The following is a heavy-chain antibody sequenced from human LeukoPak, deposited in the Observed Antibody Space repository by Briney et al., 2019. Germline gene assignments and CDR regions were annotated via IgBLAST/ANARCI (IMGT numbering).Heavy chain of an antibody. V-gene: IGHV4-59*01. D-gene: IGHD2-8*02. CDR1: GGSISSGY. J-gene: IGHJ5*02. Sequence: SETLSLTCSVSGGSISSGYWSWIRQPPGKGLEWIAYIYNSGRSNYNPSLKSRVTISLDTSKNQFSLKLSSVTAADTAVYYCAGGSGASWFDPWGQGTLVTVPS. CDR2: IYNSGRS. CDR3: AGGSGASWFDP.